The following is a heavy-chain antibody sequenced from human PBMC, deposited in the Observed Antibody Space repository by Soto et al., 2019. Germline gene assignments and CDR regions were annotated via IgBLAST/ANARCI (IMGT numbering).Heavy chain of an antibody. Sequence: PSETLFLTCTVSGGSFTSTNYFWGWIRQPPGKGLEWIGYMYYNGNTFYSPSLKSRVTMSVDTSKRQFSLDLSSVTAADTAMYYCARLQIYDSRAAPTPIFHPWGLGAMVTVSS. CDR3: ARLQIYDSRAAPTPIFHP. D-gene: IGHD3-22*01. V-gene: IGHV4-39*01. J-gene: IGHJ1*01. CDR1: GGSFTSTNYF. CDR2: MYYNGNT.